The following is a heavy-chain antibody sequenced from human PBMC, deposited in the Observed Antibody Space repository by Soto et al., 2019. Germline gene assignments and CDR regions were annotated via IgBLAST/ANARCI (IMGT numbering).Heavy chain of an antibody. CDR1: GGTFSSYA. V-gene: IGHV1-69*01. D-gene: IGHD5-12*01. CDR3: ARGWRRDGYNLYYFDY. CDR2: IIPIFGTA. Sequence: QVQLVQSGVEVKKPGSSVKVSCKASGGTFSSYAISWVRQAPGQGLEWMGGIIPIFGTANYAQKFQGRVTITADESTSTAYMELSSLRSEDTAVYYCARGWRRDGYNLYYFDYWGQGTLVTVSS. J-gene: IGHJ4*02.